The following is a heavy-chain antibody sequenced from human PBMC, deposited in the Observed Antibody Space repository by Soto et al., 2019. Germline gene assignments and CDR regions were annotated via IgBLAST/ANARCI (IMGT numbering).Heavy chain of an antibody. CDR3: AKDRKLGYSSSWFFDY. CDR2: ISGSGGST. D-gene: IGHD6-13*01. Sequence: EVQLLESGGGLVQPGGSLRLSCAASGFTFSSYAMSWVRQAPGKGLEWVSAISGSGGSTYYADSVKGRFTISRDNSKNTLYLQMNSLRAEDTAVYYCAKDRKLGYSSSWFFDYWGQGTLVTVSS. J-gene: IGHJ4*02. CDR1: GFTFSSYA. V-gene: IGHV3-23*01.